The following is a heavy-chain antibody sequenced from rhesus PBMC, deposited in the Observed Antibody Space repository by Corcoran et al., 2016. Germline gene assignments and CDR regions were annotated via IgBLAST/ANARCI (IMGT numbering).Heavy chain of an antibody. CDR3: AREYSGGLGSGLDS. CDR1: GDSISSNY. V-gene: IGHV4-173*01. CDR2: ISGSGGTP. J-gene: IGHJ6*01. D-gene: IGHD6-25*01. Sequence: QLQLQESGPGLVRPWETLSLTCTISGDSISSNYWSWIRQSPGKGLEWIGRISGSGGTPAYNPSLRSRVTISTGTSKNQFSLNLSLLTAADTAVYYCAREYSGGLGSGLDSWGQGVVVTVSS.